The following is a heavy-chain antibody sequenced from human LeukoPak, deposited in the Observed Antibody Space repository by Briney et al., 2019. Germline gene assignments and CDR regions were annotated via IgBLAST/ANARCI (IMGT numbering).Heavy chain of an antibody. Sequence: GGSLRLSCAASGFPFSSFAVHWVRQAPGRGLDWVALISYDGSNKYYADSVKGRFTISRDNSKNTLYLQMNSLRAEDTAVYYCARGNVRGWYYFDYWGQGTLVTVSS. CDR3: ARGNVRGWYYFDY. CDR1: GFPFSSFA. V-gene: IGHV3-30*14. J-gene: IGHJ4*02. D-gene: IGHD6-19*01. CDR2: ISYDGSNK.